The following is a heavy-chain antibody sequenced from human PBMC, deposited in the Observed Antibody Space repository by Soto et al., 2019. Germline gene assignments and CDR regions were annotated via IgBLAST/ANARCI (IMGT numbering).Heavy chain of an antibody. CDR1: GYSFTSLD. Sequence: ASVKVPCKASGYSFTSLDINWLRQTAGQGLEWMGWMQPSTGRTGYAQKFQGRVTMTRDTSINTAYMELTTLTSDDTAFYYCARGVSAGVDYWGQGTLVTVSS. CDR3: ARGVSAGVDY. CDR2: MQPSTGRT. V-gene: IGHV1-8*01. J-gene: IGHJ4*02. D-gene: IGHD1-26*01.